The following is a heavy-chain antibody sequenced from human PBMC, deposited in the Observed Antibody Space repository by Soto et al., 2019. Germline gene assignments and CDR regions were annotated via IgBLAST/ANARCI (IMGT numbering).Heavy chain of an antibody. D-gene: IGHD2-2*01. CDR2: ISGSGDSR. CDR3: AKFLTSWHKDYYYYMDV. Sequence: EVQLLESGGGLVQPGGSLRLSCAASGFPFSSYAMTWVRQAPGEGLEWLSAISGSGDSRNYADSVKGRFTVSRDNSKNTLYLKMNSLRAEDTALYYCAKFLTSWHKDYYYYMDVWGNGTTVTVSS. V-gene: IGHV3-23*01. J-gene: IGHJ6*03. CDR1: GFPFSSYA.